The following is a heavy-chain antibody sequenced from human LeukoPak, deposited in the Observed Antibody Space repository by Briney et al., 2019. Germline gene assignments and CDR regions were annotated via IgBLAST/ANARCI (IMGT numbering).Heavy chain of an antibody. CDR1: VFTFSSYG. D-gene: IGHD4-17*01. Sequence: GRSLRLSCAASVFTFSSYGMHCVRQARGKGLEGVAVIWYDGSNKYYADSVKGRFTISRDNSKNTMDLQMNSLRAEDTAVYYCAREQYGSDDALDIWGQGTMVTVSS. V-gene: IGHV3-33*01. CDR3: AREQYGSDDALDI. CDR2: IWYDGSNK. J-gene: IGHJ3*02.